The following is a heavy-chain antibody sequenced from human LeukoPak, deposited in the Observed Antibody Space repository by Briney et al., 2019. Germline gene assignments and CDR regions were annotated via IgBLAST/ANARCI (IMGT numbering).Heavy chain of an antibody. V-gene: IGHV3-20*04. CDR3: ARDPNYYYDSSGYFLFDY. J-gene: IGHJ4*02. Sequence: PGGSLRLSCAASGFTFDDYGMSWVRQAPGKGLEWVSGINWNGGSTGYADSVKGRFTISRDNAKNSLYLQMNSLRAEDTALYYCARDPNYYYDSSGYFLFDYWGQGTLVTVSS. CDR1: GFTFDDYG. CDR2: INWNGGST. D-gene: IGHD3-22*01.